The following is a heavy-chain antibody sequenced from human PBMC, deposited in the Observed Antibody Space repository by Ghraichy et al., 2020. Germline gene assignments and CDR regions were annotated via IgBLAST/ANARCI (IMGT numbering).Heavy chain of an antibody. CDR3: ARDNWGSIDY. CDR1: GFTFSSHG. CDR2: INGAETTT. J-gene: IGHJ4*02. D-gene: IGHD7-27*01. Sequence: GSLRLSCAASGFTFSSHGMHWVRQAPGKGLVALSHINGAETTTTYAESVKGRFTISRDNAKNTLYLQMNSLRAEDTAIYYCARDNWGSIDYWGQGTLVTVSS. V-gene: IGHV3-74*03.